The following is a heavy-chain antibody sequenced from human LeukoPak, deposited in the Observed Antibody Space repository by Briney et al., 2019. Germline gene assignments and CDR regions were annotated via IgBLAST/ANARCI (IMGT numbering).Heavy chain of an antibody. Sequence: GGSLRLSCAASGFTFDDYAMHWVRQAPGKGLEWVSGISWNSGSIGYADSVKGRFTISRDNAKNSLYLQMNSLRAEDTALYYCAKDPGYDSGGQLDYWGQGTLVTVSS. CDR3: AKDPGYDSGGQLDY. V-gene: IGHV3-9*01. J-gene: IGHJ4*02. CDR1: GFTFDDYA. D-gene: IGHD3-22*01. CDR2: ISWNSGSI.